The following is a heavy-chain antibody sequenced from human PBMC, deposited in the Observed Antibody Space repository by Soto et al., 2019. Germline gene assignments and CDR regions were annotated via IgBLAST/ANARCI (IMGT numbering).Heavy chain of an antibody. CDR1: GYRFTTYW. CDR2: IYPGDSDT. J-gene: IGHJ4*02. Sequence: PGESLKISCQASGYRFTTYWIGWVLQMPGKGLEWMGIIYPGDSDTMYSPSFQGQVIISADLSSTTTYLQWSSLKASDTAIYYWARQQGGDTANGSIDQWRQGTRVT. V-gene: IGHV5-51*01. CDR3: ARQQGGDTANGSIDQ. D-gene: IGHD5-18*01.